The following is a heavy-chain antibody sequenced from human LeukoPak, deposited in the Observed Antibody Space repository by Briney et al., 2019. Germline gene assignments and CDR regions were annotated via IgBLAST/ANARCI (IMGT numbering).Heavy chain of an antibody. Sequence: GGSLRLSCAASGFSFDEYAMHWVRQPPGKGLEWVSLISWDGGSRYYPDSVKGRFTIYRDNSKNSLYLQMNSLRADDTALYYCAKTSIRWLQTYYFDYWGRGTLVSVSS. V-gene: IGHV3-43D*04. CDR2: ISWDGGSR. CDR1: GFSFDEYA. CDR3: AKTSIRWLQTYYFDY. J-gene: IGHJ4*02. D-gene: IGHD5-24*01.